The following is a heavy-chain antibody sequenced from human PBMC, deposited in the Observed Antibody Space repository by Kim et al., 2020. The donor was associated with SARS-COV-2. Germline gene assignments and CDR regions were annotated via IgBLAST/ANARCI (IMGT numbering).Heavy chain of an antibody. V-gene: IGHV4-34*01. CDR3: ARGSARHYYYYYGIDV. J-gene: IGHJ6*02. CDR2: INHSGST. Sequence: SETLSLTCAVYGGSFSGYYLSWIRQPPGKGLEWIGEINHSGSTNYNPSLKSRVTISVDTSKNQFSLKLSSVTAADTAVYYCARGSARHYYYYYGIDVWGQGTTVTVSS. CDR1: GGSFSGYY.